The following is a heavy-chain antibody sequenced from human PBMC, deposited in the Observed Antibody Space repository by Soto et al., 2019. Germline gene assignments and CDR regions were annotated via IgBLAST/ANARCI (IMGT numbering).Heavy chain of an antibody. CDR1: GGYCSGQY. V-gene: IGHV4-34*01. CDR2: INQGGTT. CDR3: ARGVPGYSSSCYAY. J-gene: IGHJ4*02. D-gene: IGHD6-13*01. Sequence: SETMSLTCAVYGGYCSGQYWSWIRQPPGKWLEWIGEINQGGTTTYNPPRTSRVTISVDTSKNQFSLHLSSVTAADTAVYYCARGVPGYSSSCYAYGGQGTLVTVSS.